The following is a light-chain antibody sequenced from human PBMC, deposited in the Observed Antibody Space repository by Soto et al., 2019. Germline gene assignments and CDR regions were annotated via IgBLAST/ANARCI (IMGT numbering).Light chain of an antibody. CDR1: QSVSSSY. V-gene: IGKV3-20*01. Sequence: EIVLTQSPGTLSLSPGERATLSCRASQSVSSSYVAWYQQKPAQAPSLLIYGTSSRATGIPDRFSGSGSGTDFTLSISRLEPEDFAVYYCQLVGTFGPGTKVDVK. J-gene: IGKJ3*01. CDR2: GTS. CDR3: QLVGT.